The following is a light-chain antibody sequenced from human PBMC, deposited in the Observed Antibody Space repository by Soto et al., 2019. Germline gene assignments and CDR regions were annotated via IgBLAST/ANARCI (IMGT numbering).Light chain of an antibody. V-gene: IGKV1-33*01. CDR1: PDITNY. J-gene: IGKJ3*01. CDR2: DAS. CDR3: QQYDNLPLT. Sequence: DIQMPQSPSSLSASVGDRVTITCQASPDITNYLNWYQQKPGIAPKVLISDASNLEMGVPPRFSGSGSWTEFTLTISGLQPEDFATYYCQQYDNLPLTFGPGTQVEIK.